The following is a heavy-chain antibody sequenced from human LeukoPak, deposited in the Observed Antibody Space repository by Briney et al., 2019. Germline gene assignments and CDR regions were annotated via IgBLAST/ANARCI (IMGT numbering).Heavy chain of an antibody. J-gene: IGHJ4*02. CDR1: GFTFGDYG. Sequence: GGSLRLSCAVSGFTFGDYGMSWVRQAPGKGLEWVSGINWNGGSTGYADSVKGRFTISRDNAKKPLYLKMNSLRGEDTAFYYCVRDYCGGDSYPFDYWGQGTLVTVSS. CDR2: INWNGGST. D-gene: IGHD2-21*02. CDR3: VRDYCGGDSYPFDY. V-gene: IGHV3-20*04.